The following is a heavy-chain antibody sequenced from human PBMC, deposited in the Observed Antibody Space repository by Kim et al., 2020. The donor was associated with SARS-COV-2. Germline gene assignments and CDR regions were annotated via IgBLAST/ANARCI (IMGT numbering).Heavy chain of an antibody. CDR3: ARSFSGRDFGYDY. CDR2: ISYDGNKK. CDR1: GFTFNTYG. J-gene: IGHJ4*02. Sequence: GGSLRLSCAASGFTFNTYGMHWVRQAPGKGLEWVALISYDGNKKYYADSVKGQFTISRDNSKNTLYLQMNSLRIEDTAVYYCARSFSGRDFGYDYWGQGTLVTVSP. V-gene: IGHV3-30*03. D-gene: IGHD1-26*01.